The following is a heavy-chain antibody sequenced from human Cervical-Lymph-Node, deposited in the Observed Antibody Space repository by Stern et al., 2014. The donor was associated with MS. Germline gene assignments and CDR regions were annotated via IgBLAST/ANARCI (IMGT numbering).Heavy chain of an antibody. Sequence: QVQLGQSGAEVKKHGASVKVSCKASGYSFTAYYMHWVRQAPGQGLEWMVWIDPNSGGTKSAQNFQGRVTMTRDTSISTFYMELSGLTSDDTAVFYCARERHSMDVWGQGTTVTVSS. J-gene: IGHJ6*02. CDR1: GYSFTAYY. CDR3: ARERHSMDV. V-gene: IGHV1-2*02. CDR2: IDPNSGGT.